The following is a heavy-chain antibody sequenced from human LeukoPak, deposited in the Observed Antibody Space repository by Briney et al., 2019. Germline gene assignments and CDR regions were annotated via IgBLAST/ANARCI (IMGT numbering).Heavy chain of an antibody. CDR1: GFTFSIYA. V-gene: IGHV3-23*01. Sequence: GGSLRLSCAASGFTFSIYAMSWVRQAPGKGLEWVSAIGGSGVDTYYADSVKGRFTISRDNSKNTLYLRMSSLRVEDTALYFCAKDFVVVPGLVNYFDYWGQGTLVTVSS. CDR3: AKDFVVVPGLVNYFDY. CDR2: IGGSGVDT. D-gene: IGHD2-2*01. J-gene: IGHJ4*02.